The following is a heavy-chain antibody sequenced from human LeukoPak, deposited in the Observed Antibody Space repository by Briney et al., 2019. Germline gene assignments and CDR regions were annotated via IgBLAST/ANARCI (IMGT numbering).Heavy chain of an antibody. J-gene: IGHJ4*02. V-gene: IGHV3-30*04. Sequence: GGSLRLSCAASGFTFSSYAMHWVRQAPGKGLEWVAVISYDGSNKYYADSVKGRFTISRDNSKNTLYLQMNSLRAEDTAVYYCARVRSSLSDYWGQGTLVTVSS. CDR2: ISYDGSNK. CDR3: ARVRSSLSDY. CDR1: GFTFSSYA. D-gene: IGHD6-13*01.